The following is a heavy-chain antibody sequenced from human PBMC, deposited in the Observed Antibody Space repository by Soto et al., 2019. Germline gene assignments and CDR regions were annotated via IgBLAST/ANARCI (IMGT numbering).Heavy chain of an antibody. CDR3: ARELVIAAAGPQLGYYYYYGMDV. CDR2: ISGSGGST. D-gene: IGHD6-13*01. V-gene: IGHV3-23*01. CDR1: GFTFSSYA. Sequence: GVSLRLSCAASGFTFSSYAMSWVRQAPGKGLEWVSAISGSGGSTYYADSVQGRFTISRDNSKNPLYLQMNSLRAEDTAVYYCARELVIAAAGPQLGYYYYYGMDVWGQGTRVTVSS. J-gene: IGHJ6*02.